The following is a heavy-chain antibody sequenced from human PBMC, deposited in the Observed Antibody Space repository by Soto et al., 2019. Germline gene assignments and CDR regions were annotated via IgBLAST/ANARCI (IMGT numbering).Heavy chain of an antibody. CDR2: IYYSGST. D-gene: IGHD2-15*01. J-gene: IGHJ5*02. CDR3: ARDRIRSGGSCFARWFDP. CDR1: GGSISSYY. V-gene: IGHV4-59*01. Sequence: LSLTCTVSGGSISSYYWSWIRQPPGKGLEWIGYIYYSGSTNYNPSLKSRVTISVDTSKNQFSLKLSSVTAADTAVYYCARDRIRSGGSCFARWFDPWGQGTLVTVSS.